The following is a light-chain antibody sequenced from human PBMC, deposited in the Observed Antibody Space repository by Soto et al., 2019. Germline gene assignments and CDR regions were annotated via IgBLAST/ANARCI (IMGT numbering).Light chain of an antibody. CDR2: EAS. CDR3: QQYDKLPPA. CDR1: QDISNS. V-gene: IGKV1-33*01. Sequence: DIQMTQSPSSLSASVGDRVTITCQASQDISNSLNWFQQRPGKAPKLLIYEASNLETGVPSKFSGSESVTEFTFPITSPQPDDMATYYNQQYDKLPPAFGGRTKV. J-gene: IGKJ4*01.